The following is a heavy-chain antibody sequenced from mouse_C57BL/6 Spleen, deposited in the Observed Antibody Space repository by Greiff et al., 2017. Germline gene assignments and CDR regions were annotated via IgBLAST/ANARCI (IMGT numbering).Heavy chain of an antibody. Sequence: QVQLQQPGAELVKPGASVKMSCKASGYTFTSYWITWVKQRPGQGLEWIGDIYPGSGSTNYNEKFKSKATLTVDTSSSKAYMQRSSLTSEDSAVDYCARRHYGSSYVYFDVWGTGTTVTVSS. CDR3: ARRHYGSSYVYFDV. CDR1: GYTFTSYW. V-gene: IGHV1-55*01. D-gene: IGHD1-1*01. CDR2: IYPGSGST. J-gene: IGHJ1*03.